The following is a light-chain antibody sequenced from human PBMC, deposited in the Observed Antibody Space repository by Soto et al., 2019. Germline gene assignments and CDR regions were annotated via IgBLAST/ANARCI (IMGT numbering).Light chain of an antibody. Sequence: DIQMTQSPSSLSGSVGDRVTITCRASESINRHLNWYQQKPGKAPKLLIYAASSLQNGVPSRFSGSGSGTDFTLTISNLQPEDFATYYCQQSYSTLSITFGQGTRLEIK. CDR3: QQSYSTLSIT. CDR2: AAS. CDR1: ESINRH. J-gene: IGKJ5*01. V-gene: IGKV1-39*01.